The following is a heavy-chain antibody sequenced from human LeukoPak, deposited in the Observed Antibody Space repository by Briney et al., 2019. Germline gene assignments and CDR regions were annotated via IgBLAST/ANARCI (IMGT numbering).Heavy chain of an antibody. J-gene: IGHJ4*02. CDR1: GGSISGVTYY. CDR2: VYTGVST. V-gene: IGHV4-61*02. CDR3: ARTEVTMAGTFH. D-gene: IGHD6-19*01. Sequence: PSETLSLTCSVSGGSISGVTYYWNWIQQPAGKRLQWIGRVYTGVSTTYNPSLEGRVTISVDPSKNHFSLKLTSVTAADTAIYYCARTEVTMAGTFHWGPGTLVTVSS.